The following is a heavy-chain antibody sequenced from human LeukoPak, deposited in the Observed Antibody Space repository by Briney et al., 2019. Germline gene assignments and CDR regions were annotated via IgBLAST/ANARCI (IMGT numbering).Heavy chain of an antibody. Sequence: SGGSLRLSCAASGFTLSTYSTNWVRQAPGKGPEWISYITSFGTTKYYADSVKGRFTIFRDNAKNSLYLQMNSLRHEDTAVYYCARETAYDSSPFDYWGQGTLVTVSS. D-gene: IGHD3-22*01. CDR3: ARETAYDSSPFDY. V-gene: IGHV3-48*02. J-gene: IGHJ4*02. CDR2: ITSFGTTK. CDR1: GFTLSTYS.